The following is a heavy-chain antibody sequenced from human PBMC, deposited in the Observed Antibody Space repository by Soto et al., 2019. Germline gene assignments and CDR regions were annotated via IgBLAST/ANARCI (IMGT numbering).Heavy chain of an antibody. D-gene: IGHD3-3*01. Sequence: GGSLRLSCAASGFTFSSNGMNWVRQAPGKGLEWISYITSSSGSTMYYADSVKGRFTISRDNAKNAVYLQMNSLRDEDTAVYYCARDVFAGPGSWGQGTLVTVSS. CDR1: GFTFSSNG. J-gene: IGHJ5*02. V-gene: IGHV3-48*02. CDR2: ITSSSGSTM. CDR3: ARDVFAGPGS.